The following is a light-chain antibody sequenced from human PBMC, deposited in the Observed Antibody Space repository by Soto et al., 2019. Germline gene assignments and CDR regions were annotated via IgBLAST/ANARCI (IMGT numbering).Light chain of an antibody. CDR1: SSDIGHYDY. J-gene: IGLJ3*02. CDR3: CSYAYTFSV. CDR2: EGT. Sequence: QSVLTQPASVSGSPGQSITISCTGTSSDIGHYDYVSWYQQHPGKAPKLMIYEGTKRPAGVSNRFSGSKSGNTASLTVSGLQAEDEADYFCCSYAYTFSVFGGGTKLTVL. V-gene: IGLV2-23*01.